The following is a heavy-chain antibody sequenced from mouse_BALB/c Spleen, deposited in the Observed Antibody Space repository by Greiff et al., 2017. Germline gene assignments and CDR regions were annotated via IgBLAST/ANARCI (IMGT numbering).Heavy chain of an antibody. J-gene: IGHJ2*01. Sequence: EVQVVESGPGLVKPSQSLSLTCSVTGYSITSGYYWNWIRQFPGNKLEWMGYISYDGSNNYNPSLKNRISITRDTSKNQFFLKLNSVTTEDTATYYCARGGLRLYYFDYWGQGTTLTVSS. D-gene: IGHD1-2*01. CDR2: ISYDGSN. CDR1: GYSITSGYY. CDR3: ARGGLRLYYFDY. V-gene: IGHV3-6*02.